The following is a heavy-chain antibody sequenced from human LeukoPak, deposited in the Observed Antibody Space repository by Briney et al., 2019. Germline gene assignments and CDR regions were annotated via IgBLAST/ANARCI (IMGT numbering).Heavy chain of an antibody. V-gene: IGHV3-33*01. D-gene: IGHD6-19*01. CDR3: ARGSIAVAGTAYYYYCMDV. CDR2: IWYDGSNK. Sequence: PGGSLRLPCAASGFTFSSYGMHWVRQAPGKGLEWVAVIWYDGSNKYYADSVKGRFTISRDNSKNTLYLQMNSLRAEDTAVYYCARGSIAVAGTAYYYYCMDVWGKGTTVTVSS. CDR1: GFTFSSYG. J-gene: IGHJ6*03.